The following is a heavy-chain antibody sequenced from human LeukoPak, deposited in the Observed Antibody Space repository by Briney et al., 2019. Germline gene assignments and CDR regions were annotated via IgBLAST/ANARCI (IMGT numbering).Heavy chain of an antibody. CDR3: ASGRREYQLLLV. D-gene: IGHD2-2*01. CDR1: GFTFSSYW. V-gene: IGHV3-7*01. Sequence: GGSLRLSCAASGFTFSSYWMSWVRQAPGKGLEWVANIKQDGSEKYYVDSVKGRFTISRDNAKNSLYLQINSLRAEDTAVYYCASGRREYQLLLVWGKGTTVTVSS. J-gene: IGHJ6*04. CDR2: IKQDGSEK.